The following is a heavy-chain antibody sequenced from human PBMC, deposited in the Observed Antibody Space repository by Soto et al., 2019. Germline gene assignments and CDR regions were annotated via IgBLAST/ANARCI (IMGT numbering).Heavy chain of an antibody. CDR2: IHHSGNS. V-gene: IGHV4-4*02. CDR3: ARGERQQQRHY. Sequence: PSETLSLTCAVSGDSISSDKWWSWVRQPPGKGLEWIGEIHHSGNSNYNPSLKSRVIISVDKSKNQFSLKLSSVTDADTAVYYCARGERQQQRHYWGQGTLVTVS. CDR1: GDSISSDKW. D-gene: IGHD6-13*01. J-gene: IGHJ4*02.